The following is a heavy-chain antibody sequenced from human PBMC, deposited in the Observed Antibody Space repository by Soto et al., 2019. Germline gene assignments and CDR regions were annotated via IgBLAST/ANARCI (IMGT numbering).Heavy chain of an antibody. V-gene: IGHV1-18*01. CDR1: GYTFTSYG. D-gene: IGHD3-16*02. CDR3: ARKSFGGVIVSQDY. Sequence: QVQLVQSGAEVKKPGASVKVSCKASGYTFTSYGISWVRQAPGQGLEWMGWISAYNGNTNYAQKLQGRVTMTTDTPRSTAKRERGSLRSDDTAVYYCARKSFGGVIVSQDYGGQGPLVTVPS. J-gene: IGHJ4*02. CDR2: ISAYNGNT.